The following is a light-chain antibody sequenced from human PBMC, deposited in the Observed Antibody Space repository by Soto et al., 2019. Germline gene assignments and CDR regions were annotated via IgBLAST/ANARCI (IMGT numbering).Light chain of an antibody. J-gene: IGKJ1*01. CDR1: QSISSY. CDR2: AAS. V-gene: IGKV1-39*01. Sequence: DIQMTQSPSSLSASVGDRVTIAFRASQSISSYLNWYQQKPGKAPKLLIYAASSLQSGVPSRFSGSGSGTEFALTISSLQPDDFATYYCQQYGAYRAFGQGTKVDIK. CDR3: QQYGAYRA.